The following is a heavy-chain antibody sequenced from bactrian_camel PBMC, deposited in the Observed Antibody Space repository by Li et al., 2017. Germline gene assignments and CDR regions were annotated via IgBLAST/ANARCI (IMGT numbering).Heavy chain of an antibody. D-gene: IGHD2*01. CDR1: GFTLSDYW. V-gene: IGHV3S6*01. CDR2: IDDYDHKT. CDR3: AAPLYGDRITYEYNY. J-gene: IGHJ4*01. Sequence: QVQLVESGGGLVRPGGSLRLSCATSGFTLSDYWMYWVRQATGEGLEWVSSIDDYDHKTYYADTVKGRFTVSKDNVKNILYLQMNGLQPEDTAVYYCAAPLYGDRITYEYNYWGQGTQVTVS.